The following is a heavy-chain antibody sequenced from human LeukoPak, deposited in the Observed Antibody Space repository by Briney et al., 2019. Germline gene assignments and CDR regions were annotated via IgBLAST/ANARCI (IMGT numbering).Heavy chain of an antibody. V-gene: IGHV4-39*02. D-gene: IGHD6-6*01. CDR3: ARDPQLGPFDY. Sequence: PSETLSLTCTVSGDSVTSTNYYWDWIRRPPGKGLEWVGSTHYGGSTVYNPSLKSRVNIVVDTSKNQFSLELTSVTAADTAVYYCARDPQLGPFDYWGQGTLVTVSS. CDR2: THYGGST. J-gene: IGHJ4*02. CDR1: GDSVTSTNYY.